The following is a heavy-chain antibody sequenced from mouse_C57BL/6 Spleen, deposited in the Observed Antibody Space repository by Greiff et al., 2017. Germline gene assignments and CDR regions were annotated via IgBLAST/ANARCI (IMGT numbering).Heavy chain of an antibody. D-gene: IGHD1-1*01. CDR1: GYAFSSYW. CDR2: IYPGDGDT. V-gene: IGHV1-80*01. CDR3: ARSGYGSSYWYFDV. Sequence: VQGVESGAELVKPGASVKISCKASGYAFSSYWMNWVKQRPGKGLEWIGQIYPGDGDTNYNGKFKGKATLTADKSSSTAYMQLSSLTSEDSAVYFCARSGYGSSYWYFDVWGTGTTVTVSS. J-gene: IGHJ1*03.